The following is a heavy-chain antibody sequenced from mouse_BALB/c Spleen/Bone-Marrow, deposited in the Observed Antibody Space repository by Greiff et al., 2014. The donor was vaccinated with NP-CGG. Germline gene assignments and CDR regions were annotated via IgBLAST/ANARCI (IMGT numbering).Heavy chain of an antibody. CDR1: GFTFTDYY. D-gene: IGHD2-1*01. CDR2: IRNKANGYTT. J-gene: IGHJ1*01. CDR3: ARDKNYGSYWYFDV. Sequence: EVQLVESGGGLVQPGGSLRLSCATSGFTFTDYYMSWVRQPPGKALEWLGFIRNKANGYTTEYSASVKGRFTISRDNSQSILYLQMNTLRAEDSAIYYCARDKNYGSYWYFDVWGAGTTVTVSS. V-gene: IGHV7-3*02.